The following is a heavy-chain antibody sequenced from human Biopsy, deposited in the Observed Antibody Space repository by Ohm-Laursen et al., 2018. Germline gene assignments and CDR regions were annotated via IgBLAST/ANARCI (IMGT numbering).Heavy chain of an antibody. D-gene: IGHD4-23*01. CDR3: ARGSNDFGGLYFPR. CDR1: GGSFTGHY. CDR2: ISHTGYT. Sequence: GTLSLTCTVSGGSFTGHYWTWIRQPPGKGLEWIGHISHTGYTSYKSSLKSRVTISLGTSRKHFSLRLASLAAADTAVYYCARGSNDFGGLYFPRWGQGTLLTVSS. J-gene: IGHJ4*02. V-gene: IGHV4-59*11.